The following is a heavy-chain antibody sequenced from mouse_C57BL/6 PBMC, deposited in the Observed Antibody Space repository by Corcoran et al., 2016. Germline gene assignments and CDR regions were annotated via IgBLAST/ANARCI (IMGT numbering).Heavy chain of an antibody. J-gene: IGHJ2*01. CDR2: IYPGDGDT. V-gene: IGHV1-80*01. D-gene: IGHD2-1*01. Sequence: QVQLQQSGAELVKPGASVKISCKDSGYAFSSYWMSWVKQRPGKGLEWIGQIYPGDGDTNYNGKFKGKATLTADKSSSTAYMQLSSLTSEDSAVYFCARGDYGNYAESYFDYWGQGTTLTVSS. CDR3: ARGDYGNYAESYFDY. CDR1: GYAFSSYW.